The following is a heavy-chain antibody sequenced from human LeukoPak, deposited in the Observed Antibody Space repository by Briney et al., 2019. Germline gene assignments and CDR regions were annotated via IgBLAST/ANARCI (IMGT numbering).Heavy chain of an antibody. V-gene: IGHV3-23*01. J-gene: IGHJ5*02. CDR3: AKGGFLSHFDP. CDR2: ISGNGDYT. CDR1: GFTFSTHG. D-gene: IGHD3-16*02. Sequence: GGSLRLSCEASGFTFSTHGMTWVRQAPGKGLEWVSLISGNGDYTYYTESVKGRFTISRDNSKNTVYMQMNSLRTDDTATYYCAKGGFLSHFDPWGQGTLVTVSS.